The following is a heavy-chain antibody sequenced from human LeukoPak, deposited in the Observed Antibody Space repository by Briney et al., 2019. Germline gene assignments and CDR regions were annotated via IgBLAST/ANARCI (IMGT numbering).Heavy chain of an antibody. CDR3: ASQSVTIFGVGDNWFDP. CDR2: MYYTGST. Sequence: SETLSLTCTVSGGSISSSSYYWGWIRQSPGKELEWIGSMYYTGSTYYKPSLKSRVTISADTSKNQFSLKVSSVTAADTAVYYCASQSVTIFGVGDNWFDPWGQGTLVTVSS. V-gene: IGHV4-39*01. J-gene: IGHJ5*02. CDR1: GGSISSSSYY. D-gene: IGHD3-3*01.